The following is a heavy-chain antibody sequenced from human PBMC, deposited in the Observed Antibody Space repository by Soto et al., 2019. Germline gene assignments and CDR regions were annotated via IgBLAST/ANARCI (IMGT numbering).Heavy chain of an antibody. D-gene: IGHD6-13*01. J-gene: IGHJ4*02. Sequence: GGSLRLSCAASGFTISRNAMYWVRQAPGKGLEWVSGISERGDTTHYADSVKGRFTISRDTSKNTLYLQLNTLRADDTAVYYCAKTQRIAAAGISGFDYWGQGTLVTVSS. CDR1: GFTISRNA. CDR3: AKTQRIAAAGISGFDY. CDR2: ISERGDTT. V-gene: IGHV3-23*01.